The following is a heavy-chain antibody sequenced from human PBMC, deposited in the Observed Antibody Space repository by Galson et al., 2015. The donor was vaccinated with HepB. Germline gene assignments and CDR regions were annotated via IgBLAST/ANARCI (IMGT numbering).Heavy chain of an antibody. CDR2: ISSSSSYI. V-gene: IGHV3-21*01. CDR1: GFTFSSYS. D-gene: IGHD6-13*01. CDR3: AREAKYSSRPSDAFDI. J-gene: IGHJ3*02. Sequence: SLRLSCAASGFTFSSYSMNWVRQAPGKGLEWVSSISSSSSYIYYADSVKGRFTISRDNAKNSLYLQMNSLRAEDTAVYYCAREAKYSSRPSDAFDIWGQGTMVTVSS.